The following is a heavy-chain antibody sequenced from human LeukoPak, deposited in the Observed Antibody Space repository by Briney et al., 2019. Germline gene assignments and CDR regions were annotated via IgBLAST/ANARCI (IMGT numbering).Heavy chain of an antibody. Sequence: ASVKVSCKASGYTFTSYGISWVRQAPGQGLEWMGWINPNSGGTNYAQKFQGRVTMTRDTSISTAYMEPSRLRSDDTAVYYCARPPGSYDPFDYWGQGTLVTVSS. CDR3: ARPPGSYDPFDY. J-gene: IGHJ4*02. D-gene: IGHD1-26*01. V-gene: IGHV1-2*02. CDR1: GYTFTSYG. CDR2: INPNSGGT.